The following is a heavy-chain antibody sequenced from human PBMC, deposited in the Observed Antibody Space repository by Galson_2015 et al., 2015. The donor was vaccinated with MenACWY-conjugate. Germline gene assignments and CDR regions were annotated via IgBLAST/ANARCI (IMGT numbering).Heavy chain of an antibody. V-gene: IGHV4-4*02. CDR1: GGSIIGDNW. J-gene: IGHJ4*02. D-gene: IGHD3-3*01. Sequence: SETLSLTCDVSGGSIIGDNWWSWVRQPPRKGLEWIGEVDHSGTTNFNPSLMGRVSMSVDKSRRQFSLKLTPMTAADTAVYYCARRSAMEWLVLFDSWGQGTLVTVSS. CDR3: ARRSAMEWLVLFDS. CDR2: VDHSGTT.